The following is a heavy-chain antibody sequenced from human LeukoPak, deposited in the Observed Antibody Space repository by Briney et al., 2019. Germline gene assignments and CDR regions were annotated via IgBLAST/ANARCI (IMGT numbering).Heavy chain of an antibody. Sequence: GVPLRLSCAASGFTFSSYAMHWVRQAPGKGLEWVAVISYDGSNKYYADSVKGRFTISRDNSKNTLYLQMNSLRAEDTAVYYCARDTRGECDYWGQGTLVTVSS. D-gene: IGHD3-3*01. J-gene: IGHJ4*02. V-gene: IGHV3-30*04. CDR2: ISYDGSNK. CDR1: GFTFSSYA. CDR3: ARDTRGECDY.